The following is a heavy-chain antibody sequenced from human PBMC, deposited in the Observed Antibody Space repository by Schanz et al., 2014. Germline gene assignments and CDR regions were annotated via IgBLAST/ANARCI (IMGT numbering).Heavy chain of an antibody. D-gene: IGHD6-19*01. CDR1: GGSISSSDW. J-gene: IGHJ5*02. V-gene: IGHV4-4*02. CDR2: IYHSGST. CDR3: ARGHHPHGITVAARGFDP. Sequence: QVQLQESGPGLVKPSGTLSLTCAVSGGSISSSDWWSWVRQPPGKGLEWIGEIYHSGSTNYNPPLKSRVTITVDKPRKQFSLKVSSMPAADTAVYSCARGHHPHGITVAARGFDPWGQGTLVTVSS.